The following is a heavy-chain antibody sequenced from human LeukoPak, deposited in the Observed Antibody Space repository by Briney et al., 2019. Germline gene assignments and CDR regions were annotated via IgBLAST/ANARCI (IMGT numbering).Heavy chain of an antibody. CDR3: AKDSAKVVVAATRNFDY. Sequence: GGSLRLSCAASGFTFSDYAMSWLRQAPGKGLEWVSAISGSGGSTYYADSVKGRFTISRDNSKNTLYLQMNSLRAEDTAVYYCAKDSAKVVVAATRNFDYWGQGTLVTVSS. D-gene: IGHD2-15*01. V-gene: IGHV3-23*01. CDR1: GFTFSDYA. CDR2: ISGSGGST. J-gene: IGHJ4*02.